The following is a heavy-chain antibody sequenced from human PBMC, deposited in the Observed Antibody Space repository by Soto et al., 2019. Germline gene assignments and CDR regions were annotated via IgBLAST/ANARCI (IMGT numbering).Heavy chain of an antibody. CDR1: GFAFSNYG. V-gene: IGHV3-33*01. J-gene: IGHJ4*02. D-gene: IGHD2-2*01. CDR3: ARDWLEEPAGQETVSQFDY. CDR2: IWSDGTKK. Sequence: QVHLVESGGGVVQPGRSLTLSCTASGFAFSNYGIHWVRQAPGRGLEWVAVIWSDGTKKFYAGSVRGRFTISRDNSKNTIYRQMNSLRAEDTAVYYCARDWLEEPAGQETVSQFDYWGQGTLVTVSS.